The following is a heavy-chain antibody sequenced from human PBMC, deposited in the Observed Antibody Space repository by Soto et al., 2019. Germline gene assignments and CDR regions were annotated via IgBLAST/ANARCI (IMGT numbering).Heavy chain of an antibody. CDR1: GFTFSSYW. Sequence: TGGSLRLSCAASGFTFSSYWMHWVRQAPGKGLVWVSRINSDGSSTSYADSVKGRFTISRDNAKNTLYLQMNSLRAEDTAVYYCARDVVVGAPTYYGMDVWGQGTTVTVSS. CDR3: ARDVVVGAPTYYGMDV. D-gene: IGHD1-26*01. CDR2: INSDGSST. V-gene: IGHV3-74*01. J-gene: IGHJ6*02.